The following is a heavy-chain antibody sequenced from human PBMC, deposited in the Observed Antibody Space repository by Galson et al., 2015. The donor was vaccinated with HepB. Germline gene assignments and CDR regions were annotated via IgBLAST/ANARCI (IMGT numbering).Heavy chain of an antibody. Sequence: SMRLSCAVSGITFSSYWMNWLRRAPGKGLDCVASIKPDGTETQYVDPVKGRFTISRDNAKNSLYLQMNSLTVEDTAVYYCATGGLMYAFDIWGRGTKVTVSS. J-gene: IGHJ3*02. V-gene: IGHV3-7*01. D-gene: IGHD2-8*01. CDR1: GITFSSYW. CDR3: ATGGLMYAFDI. CDR2: IKPDGTET.